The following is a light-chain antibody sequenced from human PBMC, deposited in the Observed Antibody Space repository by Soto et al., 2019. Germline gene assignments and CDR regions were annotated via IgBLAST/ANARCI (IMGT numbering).Light chain of an antibody. V-gene: IGLV1-40*01. J-gene: IGLJ1*01. CDR3: QSYDSSLSGSYV. CDR2: DNN. Sequence: QSALTQPPSVSGAPGQRVIISCTGSSSNIGAGYDVHWYQQLPGTAPRLLIYDNNNRPSGVPARFSVSKSDTSASLAITGLQSEDEADYYCQSYDSSLSGSYVFGTGTKVTVL. CDR1: SSNIGAGYD.